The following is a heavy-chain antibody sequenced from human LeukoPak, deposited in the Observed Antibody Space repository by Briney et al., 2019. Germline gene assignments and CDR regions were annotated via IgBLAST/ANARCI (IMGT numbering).Heavy chain of an antibody. CDR2: VYSSGKT. CDR1: GAPIPYSGPYY. J-gene: IGHJ5*02. CDR3: ARAISTTLSHSRFDP. V-gene: IGHV4-39*07. Sequence: SETLSLTCTVSGAPIPYSGPYYWSWIRQPAGKRLEYIGSVYSSGKTYYNPSLQTRVTVSLDRSKNQFSLNLYSSTAADTAVYYCARAISTTLSHSRFDPWGQGTLVTVSS. D-gene: IGHD1-1*01.